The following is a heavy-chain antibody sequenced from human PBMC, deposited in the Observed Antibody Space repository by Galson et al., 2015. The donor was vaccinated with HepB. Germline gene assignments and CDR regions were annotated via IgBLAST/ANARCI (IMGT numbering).Heavy chain of an antibody. D-gene: IGHD5-18*01. J-gene: IGHJ4*02. CDR3: ARYSYGHSDY. V-gene: IGHV3-74*01. Sequence: SLRLSCAASGFTFSSYWMHWVRQAPGKGLVCVSRINSDGSGTTYADSVKGRFTISSDKARNTLYLQMNSLRVEDTAVYYCARYSYGHSDYWGQGTLVTVSS. CDR1: GFTFSSYW. CDR2: INSDGSGT.